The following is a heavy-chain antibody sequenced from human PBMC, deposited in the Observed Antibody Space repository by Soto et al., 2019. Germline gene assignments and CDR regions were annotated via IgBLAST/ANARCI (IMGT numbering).Heavy chain of an antibody. D-gene: IGHD6-13*01. CDR1: GFSLSTSGVG. J-gene: IGHJ5*02. Sequence: QITLKESGPTLVKPTQTLTLTCTFSGFSLSTSGVGVGWIRQPPGKALEWLALIYWDDDKRYSPSLKSRLTITKDTSKNQVVLTMTNMDPVDTATYYCAHRPPNGPSSWVWFDPWGQGTLVTVSS. V-gene: IGHV2-5*02. CDR2: IYWDDDK. CDR3: AHRPPNGPSSWVWFDP.